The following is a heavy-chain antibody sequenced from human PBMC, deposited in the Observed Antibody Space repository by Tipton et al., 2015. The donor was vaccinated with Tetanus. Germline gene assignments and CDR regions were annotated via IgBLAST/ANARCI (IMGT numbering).Heavy chain of an antibody. J-gene: IGHJ6*03. CDR3: PRHSGATIYYYYMVV. CDR2: IYPGDSDT. Sequence: QSGAEVKKPGESLKISCKGSGYSFTSYWIGWVRQMPGKGLEWMGIIYPGDSDTRYSPSFQGQVTISADKSISTAYLQWSSLNAADTFMYICPRHSGATIYYYYMVVWGKGTTVTVSS. D-gene: IGHD1-26*01. V-gene: IGHV5-51*01. CDR1: GYSFTSYW.